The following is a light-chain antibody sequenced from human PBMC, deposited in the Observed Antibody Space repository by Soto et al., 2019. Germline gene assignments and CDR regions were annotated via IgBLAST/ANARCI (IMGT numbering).Light chain of an antibody. V-gene: IGKV1-33*01. CDR2: DAS. CDR3: LQRSIGFT. J-gene: IGKJ3*01. Sequence: DIQMTQSPSTLSASVGDRVTITCQASQDISNYLNWFQQTPGKAPKLLIYDASNLETGVPSRFSGSGSGTDFTLTISSLEPEDFAVYHCLQRSIGFTFGPGTKVDIK. CDR1: QDISNY.